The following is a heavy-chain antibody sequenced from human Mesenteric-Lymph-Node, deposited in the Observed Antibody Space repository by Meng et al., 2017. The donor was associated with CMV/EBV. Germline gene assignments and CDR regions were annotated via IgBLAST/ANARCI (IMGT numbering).Heavy chain of an antibody. CDR2: IRHDGSNK. Sequence: GGSLRLSCVASGFTFSGYGMHWVRQAPGKGLEWVAFIRHDGSNKYYADSVKGRFTVSRDNSKNTLFLQVNSLRVEDTAVYYCVKDRLTTVKGFFDYWGQGTLVTVSS. CDR1: GFTFSGYG. D-gene: IGHD4-17*01. V-gene: IGHV3-30*02. CDR3: VKDRLTTVKGFFDY. J-gene: IGHJ4*02.